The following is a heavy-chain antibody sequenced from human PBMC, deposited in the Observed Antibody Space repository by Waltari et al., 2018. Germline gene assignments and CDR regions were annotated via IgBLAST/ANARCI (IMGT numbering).Heavy chain of an antibody. D-gene: IGHD6-6*01. CDR2: IYYSGST. V-gene: IGHV4-39*01. Sequence: QLQLQESGPGLVKPSETSSLTSTVAGCSLSSSSYYWGWIPQPPGKGLEWIGSIYYSGSTYYNPSLKSRVTISVDTSKNQFSLKLSSVTAADTAVYYCARHVGQQLVRVGYWGQGTLVTVSS. CDR3: ARHVGQQLVRVGY. CDR1: GCSLSSSSYY. J-gene: IGHJ4*02.